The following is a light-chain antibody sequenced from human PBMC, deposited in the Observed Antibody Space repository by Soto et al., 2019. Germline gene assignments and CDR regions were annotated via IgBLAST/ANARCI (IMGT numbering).Light chain of an antibody. CDR3: QQFATSRWT. V-gene: IGKV3-20*01. Sequence: EIVLTQSPGTLSLSPGERATLSRRASQSVSNNYLAWYQQKPGQAPRLLIYGSSSRATGVPDRFSGSASGTDFTLTISRLEPEDFAVYYCQQFATSRWTFGQGTKVDI. CDR2: GSS. CDR1: QSVSNNY. J-gene: IGKJ1*01.